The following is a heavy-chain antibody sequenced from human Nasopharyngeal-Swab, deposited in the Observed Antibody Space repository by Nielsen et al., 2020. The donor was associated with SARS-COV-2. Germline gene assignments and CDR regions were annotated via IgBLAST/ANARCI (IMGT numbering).Heavy chain of an antibody. CDR1: GGSISSSYW. CDR3: ARSRRGAFDY. Sequence: SETLSLTCAVSGGSISSSYWWSCVRQPPGKGLEWIGEISHNGTANYHPSLKSRVTISLDESRNQFSLNLNSVTAADTAVYYCARSRRGAFDYWGQGTLVTVSS. D-gene: IGHD2-2*01. CDR2: ISHNGTA. J-gene: IGHJ4*02. V-gene: IGHV4-4*02.